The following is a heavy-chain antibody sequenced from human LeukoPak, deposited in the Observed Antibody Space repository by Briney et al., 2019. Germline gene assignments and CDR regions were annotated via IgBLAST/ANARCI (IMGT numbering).Heavy chain of an antibody. CDR3: ARGPLEYCSGGSCYSGRNWLDP. Sequence: ASVKVSCKASGYTFTGYYMHWVRQAPGQGLEWMGWINPNTADTNYAQKLQGRVTMTRDTSISTAYMELRRLTYDDTAVYYCARGPLEYCSGGSCYSGRNWLDPWGQGTRVTASS. D-gene: IGHD2-15*01. V-gene: IGHV1-2*02. CDR1: GYTFTGYY. J-gene: IGHJ5*02. CDR2: INPNTADT.